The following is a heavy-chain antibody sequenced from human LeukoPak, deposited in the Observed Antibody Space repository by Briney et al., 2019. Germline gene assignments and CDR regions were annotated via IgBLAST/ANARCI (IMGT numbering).Heavy chain of an antibody. V-gene: IGHV3-23*01. CDR3: TRGRRSCNSATCHLWYFDL. CDR2: ISASSNYK. Sequence: PGGSLRLSCAASEFTFSTYALSWVRQAPGKGLEWVSQISASSNYKYYADSVKDRFTISRDNSKSTLFLQMNNLRAEDTAVYYCTRGRRSCNSATCHLWYFDLWGRGTLVSVSS. D-gene: IGHD2/OR15-2a*01. J-gene: IGHJ2*01. CDR1: EFTFSTYA.